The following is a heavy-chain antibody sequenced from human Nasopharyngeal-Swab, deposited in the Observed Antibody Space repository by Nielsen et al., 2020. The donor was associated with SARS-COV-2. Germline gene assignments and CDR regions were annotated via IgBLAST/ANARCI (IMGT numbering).Heavy chain of an antibody. V-gene: IGHV1-69*13. J-gene: IGHJ6*02. Sequence: SVKVSCKASGYTFTSYYMHWVRQAPGQGLEWMGGIIPIFGTANYAQKFQGRVTITADESTSTAYMELSSLRSEDTAVYYCARGLTTVTTYYYYGMDVWGQGTTVTVSS. D-gene: IGHD4-11*01. CDR1: GYTFTSYY. CDR2: IIPIFGTA. CDR3: ARGLTTVTTYYYYGMDV.